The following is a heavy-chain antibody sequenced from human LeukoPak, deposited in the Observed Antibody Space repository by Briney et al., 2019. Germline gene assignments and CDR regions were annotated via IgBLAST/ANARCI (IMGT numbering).Heavy chain of an antibody. CDR2: IYDGGST. Sequence: PSETLSLTCTVSGGSVNSYYLSWIRQPAGKTLEWIGRIYDGGSTNYNPSLKSRVTMSVDTSKNQFSLKLTSVTAADTAVYYCARGRKQWLVLRNWFDPWGQGTLVTVSS. J-gene: IGHJ5*02. CDR3: ARGRKQWLVLRNWFDP. D-gene: IGHD6-19*01. V-gene: IGHV4-4*07. CDR1: GGSVNSYY.